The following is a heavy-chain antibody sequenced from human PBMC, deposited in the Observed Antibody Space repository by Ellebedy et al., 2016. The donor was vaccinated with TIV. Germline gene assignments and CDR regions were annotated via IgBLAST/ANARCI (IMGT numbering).Heavy chain of an antibody. J-gene: IGHJ6*02. V-gene: IGHV1-18*01. CDR1: GYTFTSYG. CDR3: ARVSREWLNLYYYYGMDV. CDR2: ISAYNGNT. Sequence: ASVKVSCXASGYTFTSYGISWVRQAPGQGLEWMGWISAYNGNTNYAQKLQGRVTMTTDTSTSTAYMELRSLRSDDTAVYYCARVSREWLNLYYYYGMDVWGQGTTVTVSS. D-gene: IGHD6-19*01.